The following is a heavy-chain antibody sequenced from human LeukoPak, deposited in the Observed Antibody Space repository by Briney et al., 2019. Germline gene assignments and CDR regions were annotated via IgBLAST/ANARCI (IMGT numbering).Heavy chain of an antibody. CDR2: ISDSGGNT. CDR1: GFTFSNYA. J-gene: IGHJ4*02. Sequence: GGSLRLSCAAPGFTFSNYAMSWVRQAPGRGLEWVSGISDSGGNTYYADSVKGRFTISRDNSKNTLYLQMSSLRAEDTAVYYCAKDRGRYYDSSGYYWGYYFDSWGQGILVTVST. D-gene: IGHD3-22*01. V-gene: IGHV3-23*01. CDR3: AKDRGRYYDSSGYYWGYYFDS.